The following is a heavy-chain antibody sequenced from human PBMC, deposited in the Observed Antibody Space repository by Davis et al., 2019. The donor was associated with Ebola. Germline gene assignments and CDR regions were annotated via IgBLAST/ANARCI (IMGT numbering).Heavy chain of an antibody. V-gene: IGHV4-39*01. CDR1: GGSISSSSYY. CDR3: ARRMDV. J-gene: IGHJ6*02. CDR2: IYYSGST. Sequence: GSLRLSCTVSGGSISSSSYYWGWIRQPPGKGLEWIGSIYYSGSTYYNPSLKNRVTISVDTSKNQFSLKLSSVTAADTAVYYCARRMDVWGQGTTVTVSS.